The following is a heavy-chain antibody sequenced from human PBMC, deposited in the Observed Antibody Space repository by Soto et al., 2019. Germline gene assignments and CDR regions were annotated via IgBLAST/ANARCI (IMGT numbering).Heavy chain of an antibody. CDR2: LDPSDSYV. Sequence: PGESLKISCKGSGYNFTSYWITWVRQRPGKGLEWMGRLDPSDSYVNYGPSFQGHVTISDDKSISVAFLQWNKLKTSDTAMYYCARHRTAMTIDLFDIWGQGTMVTVSS. D-gene: IGHD5-18*01. CDR3: ARHRTAMTIDLFDI. V-gene: IGHV5-10-1*01. J-gene: IGHJ3*02. CDR1: GYNFTSYW.